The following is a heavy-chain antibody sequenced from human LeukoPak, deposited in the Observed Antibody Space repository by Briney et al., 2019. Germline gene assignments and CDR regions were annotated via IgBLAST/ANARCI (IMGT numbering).Heavy chain of an antibody. CDR3: ARDGPRAEEAFDI. Sequence: GGSLRLSCAASGFTFSSYSMNWVRQAPGKGLEWVSYISSSSSYIYYADSVKGRFTISRDNAKNSLYLQMNSLRAEDTAVYYCARDGPRAEEAFDIWGQGTMVTVSS. CDR2: ISSSSSYI. J-gene: IGHJ3*02. V-gene: IGHV3-21*01. CDR1: GFTFSSYS.